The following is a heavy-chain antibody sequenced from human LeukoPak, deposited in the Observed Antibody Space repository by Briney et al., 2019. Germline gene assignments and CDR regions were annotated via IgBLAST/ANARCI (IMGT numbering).Heavy chain of an antibody. CDR1: GYTFTGYY. V-gene: IGHV1-18*04. CDR2: ISAYNGNT. Sequence: GASVKVSCKASGYTFTGYYMHWVRQAPGQGLEWMGWISAYNGNTNYAQKLQGRVTMTTDTSTSTAYMELRSLRSDDTAVYYCATAYGGNGPFDYWGQGTLVTVSS. D-gene: IGHD4-23*01. CDR3: ATAYGGNGPFDY. J-gene: IGHJ4*02.